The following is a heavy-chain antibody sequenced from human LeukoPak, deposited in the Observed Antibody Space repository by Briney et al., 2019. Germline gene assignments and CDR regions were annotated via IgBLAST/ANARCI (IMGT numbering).Heavy chain of an antibody. CDR3: ALLGYCSGGICHSTDFLGYVQH. V-gene: IGHV3-23*01. J-gene: IGHJ1*01. CDR1: GFTFSSYA. D-gene: IGHD2-15*01. CDR2: ASGSGGST. Sequence: SGGSLRLSCAASGFTFSSYAVSWVRQAPGKGLEWVSAASGSGGSTYYADSVKGRFTISRDNSKNTLYLQMNSLRAEDTAVYYCALLGYCSGGICHSTDFLGYVQHWGQGTLVIVSS.